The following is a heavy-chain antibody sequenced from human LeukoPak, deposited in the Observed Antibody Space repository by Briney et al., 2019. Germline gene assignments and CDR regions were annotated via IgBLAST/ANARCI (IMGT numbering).Heavy chain of an antibody. D-gene: IGHD6-13*01. Sequence: GGSLRLSCAASGFTLSSYAMSWVRQAPGKGLEWVSAISGSSGSTYYADSVKGRFTISRDNSKNTLYLQMNSLRAEDTAVYYCAKDFRGYSSSTSFDYWGQGTLVTVSS. CDR3: AKDFRGYSSSTSFDY. V-gene: IGHV3-23*01. J-gene: IGHJ4*02. CDR1: GFTLSSYA. CDR2: ISGSSGST.